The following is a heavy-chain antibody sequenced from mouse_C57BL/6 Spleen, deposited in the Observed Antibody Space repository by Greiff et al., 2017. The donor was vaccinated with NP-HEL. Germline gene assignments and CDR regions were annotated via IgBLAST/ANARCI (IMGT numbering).Heavy chain of an antibody. CDR1: GYAFSSSW. V-gene: IGHV14-3*01. CDR3: ARSYGSDYFDY. Sequence: EVQLQQSGPELVKPGASVKISCKASGYAFSSSWMNWVKQRPGKGLEWIGRIDPANGNTKYAPKFQGKATITADTSSNTAYLQLSSLTSEDTAIYYCARSYGSDYFDYWGQGTTLTVSS. CDR2: IDPANGNT. J-gene: IGHJ2*01. D-gene: IGHD1-1*01.